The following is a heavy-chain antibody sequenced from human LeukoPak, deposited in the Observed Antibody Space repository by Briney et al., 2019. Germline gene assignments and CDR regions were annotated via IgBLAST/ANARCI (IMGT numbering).Heavy chain of an antibody. CDR2: IYYSGGT. CDR3: ARAPVYSSSWYFDY. D-gene: IGHD6-13*01. CDR1: GGSISSYY. Sequence: SETLSLTCTVSGGSISSYYWSWIRQPPGKGLEWIGYIYYSGGTNYNPSLKSRVTISVDTSKNQFSLKLSSVTAADTAVYYCARAPVYSSSWYFDYWGQGTLVTVSS. V-gene: IGHV4-59*01. J-gene: IGHJ4*02.